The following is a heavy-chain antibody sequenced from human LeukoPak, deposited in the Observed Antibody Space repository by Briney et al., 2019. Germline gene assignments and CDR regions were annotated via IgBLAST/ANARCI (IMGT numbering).Heavy chain of an antibody. J-gene: IGHJ4*02. CDR3: ARGGSGSGRYFNVYFDC. Sequence: SETLSLTCTVSGGSISSYYWSWIRQPPGKGLEWIGYIYYSGSTNSNPSLKSRVTISADTSKNQFSMKLNSVTAADTDVYYCARGGSGSGRYFNVYFDCWGQGTLVTVSS. CDR2: IYYSGST. CDR1: GGSISSYY. D-gene: IGHD3-10*01. V-gene: IGHV4-59*08.